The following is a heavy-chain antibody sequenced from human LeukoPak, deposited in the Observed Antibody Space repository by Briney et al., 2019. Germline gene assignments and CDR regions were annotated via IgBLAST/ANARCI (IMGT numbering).Heavy chain of an antibody. V-gene: IGHV3-64D*06. D-gene: IGHD3-22*01. CDR1: GFTFSSYW. J-gene: IGHJ4*02. Sequence: GGSLRLPCAASGFTFSSYWMHWVRQAPGKGLEWVSGTSGSGASTYDADSVKGRFTISRDNSKNTLYLQMSSLRAEDTAVYYCVRELYYDSSGYYSGWGQGTLVTVSS. CDR2: SGSGAST. CDR3: VRELYYDSSGYYSG.